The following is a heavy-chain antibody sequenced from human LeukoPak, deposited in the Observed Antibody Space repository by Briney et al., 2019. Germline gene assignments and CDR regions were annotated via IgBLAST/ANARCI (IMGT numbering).Heavy chain of an antibody. CDR2: IYYSGST. J-gene: IGHJ4*02. Sequence: SETLSLTCTVSGGSISSGGYYWSWLRQHPGTGLEWIGYIYYSGSTYYNPSLKSRVTISVDTSKNQFSLKLSSVTAADTAVYYCAREGYDSSGYYSNIDYWGQGTLVTVSS. V-gene: IGHV4-31*03. CDR1: GGSISSGGYY. D-gene: IGHD3-22*01. CDR3: AREGYDSSGYYSNIDY.